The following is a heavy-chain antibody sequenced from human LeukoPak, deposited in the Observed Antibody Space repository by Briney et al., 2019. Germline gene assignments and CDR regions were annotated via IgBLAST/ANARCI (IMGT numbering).Heavy chain of an antibody. CDR1: GFTFSSYA. CDR3: AKGYCSSNSCSYYFDY. D-gene: IGHD2-2*01. J-gene: IGHJ4*02. V-gene: IGHV3-23*01. CDR2: TSGSGGST. Sequence: GGSLRLSCAASGFTFSSYAMSWVRQAPGKGLEWVSATSGSGGSTYYADSVKGRFTISRDNSKNTLYLQMNSLRAEDTAVYYCAKGYCSSNSCSYYFDYWGQGTLVTVSS.